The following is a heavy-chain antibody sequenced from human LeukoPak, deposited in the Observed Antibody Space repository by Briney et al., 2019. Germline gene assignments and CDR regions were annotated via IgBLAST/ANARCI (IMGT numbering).Heavy chain of an antibody. J-gene: IGHJ4*02. CDR3: AREGYDSSGGPT. D-gene: IGHD3-22*01. CDR1: GGSISTSSYY. V-gene: IGHV4-39*07. Sequence: SETLSLTCTVSGGSISTSSYYWGWVRQPPGKGLEWIGSIYYNGSTYYNPSLKSRVTIAVDTSKNQFSLKLSSVTAADTAVYYCAREGYDSSGGPTWGQGTLVTVSS. CDR2: IYYNGST.